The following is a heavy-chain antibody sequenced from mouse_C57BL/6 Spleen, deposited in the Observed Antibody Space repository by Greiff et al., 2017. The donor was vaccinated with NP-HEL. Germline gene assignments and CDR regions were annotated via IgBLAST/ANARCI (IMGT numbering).Heavy chain of an antibody. J-gene: IGHJ2*01. CDR3: ALIYYDYSYYFDY. V-gene: IGHV14-3*01. D-gene: IGHD2-4*01. CDR2: IDPANGNT. Sequence: VQLKESVAELVRPGASVKLSCTASGFNITNTYMHWVKQRPEQGLEWIGRIDPANGNTKYAPQFQGKATITADTSSNTAYHQLSSLTSEDTAIYYCALIYYDYSYYFDYWGQGTTLTVSS. CDR1: GFNITNTY.